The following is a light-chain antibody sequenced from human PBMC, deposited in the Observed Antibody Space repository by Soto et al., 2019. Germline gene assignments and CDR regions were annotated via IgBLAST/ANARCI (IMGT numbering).Light chain of an antibody. J-gene: IGKJ1*01. CDR1: QRVGST. Sequence: EMVMTQAPASLPVCPPELRRLCCKASQRVGSTIACSQQKRGQAPRLLIDGASTRATGIPARFSGSGSGTEFTLTISGLQSEDFAVYYCQQYNNWPPGTFGQGTKVDIK. CDR2: GAS. CDR3: QQYNNWPPGT. V-gene: IGKV3-15*01.